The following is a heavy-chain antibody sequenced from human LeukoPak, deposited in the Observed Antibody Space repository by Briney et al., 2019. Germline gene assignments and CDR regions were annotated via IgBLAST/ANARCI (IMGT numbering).Heavy chain of an antibody. V-gene: IGHV3-23*01. CDR1: GFTFSSYA. Sequence: GGSLRLSCGASGFTFSSYAMSWVRQAPGKGLEWVSAISGSGGSTYYADSVKGRFTISRDNSKNTLYLQMNSLRAEDTAVYYCAKDLLRPTGYFDYWGQGTLVTVSS. D-gene: IGHD1-26*01. CDR2: ISGSGGST. J-gene: IGHJ4*02. CDR3: AKDLLRPTGYFDY.